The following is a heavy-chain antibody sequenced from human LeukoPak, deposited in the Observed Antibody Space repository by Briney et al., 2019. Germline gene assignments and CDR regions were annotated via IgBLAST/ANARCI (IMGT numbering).Heavy chain of an antibody. CDR2: IIPIFGTA. J-gene: IGHJ4*02. V-gene: IGHV1-69*05. D-gene: IGHD3-3*01. CDR1: GGTFSSYA. Sequence: SVKVSCKASGGTFSSYAISWVRQAPGQGLEWMGGIIPIFGTANYAQKFQGRVTITTDESTSTAYMELSSLRSEDTAVYYCARGGLPSYDFWSGYYLDYWGQGTLVTVSS. CDR3: ARGGLPSYDFWSGYYLDY.